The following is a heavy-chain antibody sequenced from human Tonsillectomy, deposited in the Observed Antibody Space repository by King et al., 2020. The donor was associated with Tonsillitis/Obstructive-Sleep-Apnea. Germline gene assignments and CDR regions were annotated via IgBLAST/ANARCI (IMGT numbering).Heavy chain of an antibody. D-gene: IGHD2-8*01. V-gene: IGHV3-23*04. CDR1: GFTFSSYS. CDR2: IPGSGGST. J-gene: IGHJ4*02. Sequence: VQLVESGGGLVQPGGSLRLSCAASGFTFSSYSMSWVRQAPGKGLEWVSGIPGSGGSTYYADSVKGRFTISRDNSKNTLYLQMNSLRADDTAVYYCAKKGVQEAAQDLDYWGQGTLVTVSS. CDR3: AKKGVQEAAQDLDY.